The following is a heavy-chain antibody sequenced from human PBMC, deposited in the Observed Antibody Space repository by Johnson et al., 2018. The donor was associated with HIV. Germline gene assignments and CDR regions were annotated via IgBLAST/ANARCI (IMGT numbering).Heavy chain of an antibody. Sequence: VQLVESGGGVVQPGGSLRLSCAASGFTFSSYAMSWVRQAPGKGLEWVSGINWNGGSTGYADSVKGRFTISRDNSKNTLYLQMKSLIAEDTAVYYCARYPVSSVVAAPRVNDAFDIWGQGTMVTVSS. V-gene: IGHV3-20*04. J-gene: IGHJ3*02. D-gene: IGHD2-15*01. CDR2: INWNGGST. CDR3: ARYPVSSVVAAPRVNDAFDI. CDR1: GFTFSSYA.